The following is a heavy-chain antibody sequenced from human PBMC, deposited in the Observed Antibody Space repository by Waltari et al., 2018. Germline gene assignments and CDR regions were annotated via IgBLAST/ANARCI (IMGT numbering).Heavy chain of an antibody. CDR2: VYGGGKT. Sequence: QLQLQESGPGLVKPSGTLSLTCGVSGDSMSSAYWWSWVRQTPGKGLEWIGQVYGGGKTNYNPSFASRVTVELDTYNKKFSLKVTSATAADTAVYYCARDRGRGLYLDSWGPG. J-gene: IGHJ4*02. CDR3: ARDRGRGLYLDS. D-gene: IGHD2-15*01. V-gene: IGHV4-4*02. CDR1: GDSMSSAYW.